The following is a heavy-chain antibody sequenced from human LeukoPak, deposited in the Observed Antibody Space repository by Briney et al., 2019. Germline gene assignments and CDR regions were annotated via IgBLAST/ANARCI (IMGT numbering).Heavy chain of an antibody. CDR3: ARERGGYTYNHDY. CDR2: IFHSGST. D-gene: IGHD5-18*01. V-gene: IGHV4-4*02. CDR1: GGSISNNW. J-gene: IGHJ4*02. Sequence: PSETLSLTCAVPGGSISNNWWTWVRQPPGKGLEWIGEIFHSGSTNYSPSLKSRVTMSLDKSKNQFSLILYSVTAADTAVYYCARERGGYTYNHDYWGQGTLVSVSS.